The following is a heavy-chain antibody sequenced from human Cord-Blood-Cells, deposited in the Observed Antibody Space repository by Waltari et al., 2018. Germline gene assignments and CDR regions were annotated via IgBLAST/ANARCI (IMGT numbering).Heavy chain of an antibody. CDR2: IYHSGST. J-gene: IGHJ4*02. D-gene: IGHD6-6*01. V-gene: IGHV4-38-2*02. CDR3: ARGGPYSSSSFDY. Sequence: QVQLQESGPGLVKPSETLSLTCTVSGYSISRGYSWGWIRQPPGKGLEWIGSIYHSGSTYYNPSLKSRVTISVDTSKNQFSLKLSSVTAADTAVYYCARGGPYSSSSFDYWGQGTLVTVSS. CDR1: GYSISRGYS.